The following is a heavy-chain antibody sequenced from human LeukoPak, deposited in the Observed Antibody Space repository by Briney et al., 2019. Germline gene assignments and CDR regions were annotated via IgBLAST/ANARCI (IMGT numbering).Heavy chain of an antibody. V-gene: IGHV1-46*01. CDR3: ARDPPRDYGDYVGPNWYFDL. J-gene: IGHJ2*01. Sequence: ASVKVSCKASGYTFTSYYMHWVRQAPGQGLEWMGIINPSGGSASYAQKFQGRVTMTRDTSTSTVYMELSSLRSEDTAVYYCARDPPRDYGDYVGPNWYFDLWGRGTLVTVSS. CDR1: GYTFTSYY. D-gene: IGHD4-17*01. CDR2: INPSGGSA.